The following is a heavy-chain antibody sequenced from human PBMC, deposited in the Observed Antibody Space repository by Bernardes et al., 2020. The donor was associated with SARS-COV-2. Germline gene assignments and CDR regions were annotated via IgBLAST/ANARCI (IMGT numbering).Heavy chain of an antibody. CDR1: GLGFSNND. CDR2: ISAIKNK. CDR3: TTEHQYDYLY. D-gene: IGHD3-16*01. V-gene: IGHV3-53*01. Sequence: GGSLRLSCVTSGLGFSNNDMAWVRQAPGKGLEWVSTISAIKNKNHAYPVKGRFTISRDDVNNALYLQMNDLNVEDTATYYCTTEHQYDYLYRGQGALITVS. J-gene: IGHJ4*02.